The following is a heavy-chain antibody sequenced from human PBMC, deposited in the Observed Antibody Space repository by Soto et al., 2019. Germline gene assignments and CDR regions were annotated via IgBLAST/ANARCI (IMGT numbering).Heavy chain of an antibody. CDR3: ARAAMANFDY. CDR2: FIAMLGTP. Sequence: SVKVSCKASGGTFGSQGIAWVRQAPGQGLEWMGGFIAMLGTPTYAKKVQGRATISADESLTSSYLELRSLRSEDTGVYFCARAAMANFDYWGQGTVVTVSS. V-gene: IGHV1-69*13. J-gene: IGHJ4*02. D-gene: IGHD5-18*01. CDR1: GGTFGSQG.